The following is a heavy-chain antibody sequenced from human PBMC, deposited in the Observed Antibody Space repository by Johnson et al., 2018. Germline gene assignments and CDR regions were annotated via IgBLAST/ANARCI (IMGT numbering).Heavy chain of an antibody. V-gene: IGHV3-30*03. D-gene: IGHD2-15*01. Sequence: QVQLVESGGGVVQPGRSLRLSCAASGFTFSSYGMHWVRQAPGKGLEWVAVISYDGSNKYYADSVKGRFTIYRDNSKQTLYLQMTSLRAEDTSWYSCWSFSGGPTNRYYLDGWGKGATVTVSS. CDR3: WSFSGGPTNRYYLDG. CDR1: GFTFSSYG. J-gene: IGHJ6*03. CDR2: ISYDGSNK.